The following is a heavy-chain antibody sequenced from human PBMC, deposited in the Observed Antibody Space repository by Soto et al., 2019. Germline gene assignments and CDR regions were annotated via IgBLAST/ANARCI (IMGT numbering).Heavy chain of an antibody. J-gene: IGHJ6*02. CDR2: TYYRSKWYN. CDR1: GDSVSSNSAA. D-gene: IGHD6-6*01. CDR3: ARDSGGRRDPHIEARKGFGYYYGMDV. V-gene: IGHV6-1*01. Sequence: PSQTLSLTCAISGDSVSSNSAAWNWIRQSPSRGLEWLGRTYYRSKWYNDYAVSVKSRITINPNTSKNQFSLQLNSVTPEDTAVYYCARDSGGRRDPHIEARKGFGYYYGMDVWGQGTTVTVSS.